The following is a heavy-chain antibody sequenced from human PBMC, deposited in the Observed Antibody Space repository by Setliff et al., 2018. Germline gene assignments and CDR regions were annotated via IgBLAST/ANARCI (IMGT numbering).Heavy chain of an antibody. CDR3: ARASRFGTIRYRGDYYMDV. CDR2: INTNTGNP. Sequence: ASVKVSCKASGYTFTTYAISWMRQAPGQGLEYMGWINTNTGNPSYAQGFTGRFVSSLDTSVSTAYLQISSLKAEDTAVYYCARASRFGTIRYRGDYYMDVWG. D-gene: IGHD3-10*01. CDR1: GYTFTTYA. J-gene: IGHJ6*03. V-gene: IGHV7-4-1*02.